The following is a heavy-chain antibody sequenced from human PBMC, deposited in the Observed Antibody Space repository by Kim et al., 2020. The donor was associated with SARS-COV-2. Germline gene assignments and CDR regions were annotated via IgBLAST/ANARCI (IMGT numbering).Heavy chain of an antibody. CDR2: IYYSGTT. J-gene: IGHJ4*02. D-gene: IGHD6-13*01. Sequence: SETLSLTCTVSGASVTSSGYYWGWIRQTPGKELEWTGSIYYSGTTYYNPSLVSRVTMSVDTSKNQFSLKLTSVTAADTAVYSCARHEAAANSGFDSWGQGTLVTVSS. CDR1: GASVTSSGYY. V-gene: IGHV4-39*01. CDR3: ARHEAAANSGFDS.